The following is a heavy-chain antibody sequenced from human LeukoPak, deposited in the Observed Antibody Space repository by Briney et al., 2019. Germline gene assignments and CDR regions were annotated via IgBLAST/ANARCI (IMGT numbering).Heavy chain of an antibody. CDR3: ARDAATVTTGFDY. J-gene: IGHJ4*02. CDR2: IYYSGST. V-gene: IGHV4-39*07. CDR1: GGSISGSSYY. D-gene: IGHD4-11*01. Sequence: SETLSLTCTVSGGSISGSSYYWGWIRQPPGKGLEWIGSIYYSGSTYYNPSLKSRVTISVDTSKNQFSLKLSSVTAADTAVYYCARDAATVTTGFDYWGQGTLVTVSS.